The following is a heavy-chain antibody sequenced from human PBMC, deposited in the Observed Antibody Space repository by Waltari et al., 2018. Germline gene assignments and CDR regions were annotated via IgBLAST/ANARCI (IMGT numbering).Heavy chain of an antibody. CDR1: GFTFSSYA. J-gene: IGHJ4*02. CDR2: ISGSGGST. D-gene: IGHD6-19*01. Sequence: EVQLVESGGGLVQPGGSLRLSCAASGFTFSSYAMSWVRQAPGKGLEWVSAISGSGGSTYYADSVKGRFTISRDNAKNTLYLQMNSLRAEDTAVYYCAKDGWYSSGWYSSYFDYWGQGTLVTVSS. V-gene: IGHV3-23*04. CDR3: AKDGWYSSGWYSSYFDY.